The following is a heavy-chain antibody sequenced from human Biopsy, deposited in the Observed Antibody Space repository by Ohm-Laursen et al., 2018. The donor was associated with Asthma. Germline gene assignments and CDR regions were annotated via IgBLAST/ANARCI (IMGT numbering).Heavy chain of an antibody. CDR3: ARSVSSSSYWYFDL. V-gene: IGHV4-39*02. CDR2: IYYSGRT. D-gene: IGHD6-6*01. J-gene: IGHJ2*01. Sequence: GTLSLTCIVSGDAMSTSGSYWGWIRQSPGKGLEWIGSIYYSGRTYYNPSLESRVTISADTSKNSFSLNVTSVTAADTAVYYCARSVSSSSYWYFDLWGRGDLVTVSS. CDR1: GDAMSTSGSY.